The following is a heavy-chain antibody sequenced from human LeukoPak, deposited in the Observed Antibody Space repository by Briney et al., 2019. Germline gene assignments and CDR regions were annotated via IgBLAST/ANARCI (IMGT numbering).Heavy chain of an antibody. V-gene: IGHV3-11*04. CDR3: ASGITMVREFDET. CDR1: GFTFSDYY. D-gene: IGHD3-10*01. Sequence: GGSLRLSCAASGFTFSDYYMSWIRQAPGKGLEWVSYISSSGSTIYYADSVKGRFTISRDNAKNSLYLQMNSLRAEDTAVYYCASGITMVREFDETRGQGTLVTVSS. CDR2: ISSSGSTI. J-gene: IGHJ4*02.